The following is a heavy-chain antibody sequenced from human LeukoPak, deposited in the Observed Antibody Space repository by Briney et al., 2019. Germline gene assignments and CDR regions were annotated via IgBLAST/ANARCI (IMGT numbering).Heavy chain of an antibody. CDR3: AKDDYYDSSGYDY. CDR2: IWYDGSNK. V-gene: IGHV3-33*06. Sequence: GGSPRLSCAASGFTFSSYGMHWVRQAPGKGLEWVAVIWYDGSNKYYADSVKGRFTISRDNSKSTLYLQMNSLRAEDTAVYYCAKDDYYDSSGYDYWGQGTLVTVSS. D-gene: IGHD3-22*01. CDR1: GFTFSSYG. J-gene: IGHJ4*02.